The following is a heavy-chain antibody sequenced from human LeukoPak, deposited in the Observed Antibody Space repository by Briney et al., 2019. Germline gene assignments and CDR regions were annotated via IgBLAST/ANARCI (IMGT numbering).Heavy chain of an antibody. D-gene: IGHD3-3*01. CDR1: GFTFSSYG. Sequence: GGSLRLSCAASGFTFSSYGMHWVRQAPGKGLEWVAVIWYDGVNKYYADSVKGRFTISRDNSKNTLYLQMNSLRAEDTAVYYCAKVQAEGYYDFWSGYSDYWGQGTLVTVSS. J-gene: IGHJ4*02. CDR2: IWYDGVNK. V-gene: IGHV3-33*06. CDR3: AKVQAEGYYDFWSGYSDY.